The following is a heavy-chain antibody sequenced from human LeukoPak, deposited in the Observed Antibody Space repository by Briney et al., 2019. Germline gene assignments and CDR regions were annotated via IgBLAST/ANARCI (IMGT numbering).Heavy chain of an antibody. J-gene: IGHJ4*02. Sequence: SETLSLTCTVSGGSISSSSYYWGWIRQPPGKGLEWIGSIYYSGSTYYNPSLKSRVTISVDTSKNQFSLKLSSVTAADTAVYYCARGRQLWFWYRGQGTLVTVSS. CDR3: ARGRQLWFWY. D-gene: IGHD5-18*01. CDR2: IYYSGST. V-gene: IGHV4-39*01. CDR1: GGSISSSSYY.